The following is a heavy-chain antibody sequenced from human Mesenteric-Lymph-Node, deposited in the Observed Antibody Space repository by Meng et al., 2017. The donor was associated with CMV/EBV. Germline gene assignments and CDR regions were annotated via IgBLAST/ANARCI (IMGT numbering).Heavy chain of an antibody. CDR2: INHSGST. Sequence: GYYWSWISQPPGKGLEWIGEINHSGSTNYNPSLKSRVTISVDTSKNQFSLKLSSVTAADTAVYYCARGARKQNVLLWFGEYRGGFDYWGQGTLVTVSS. CDR1: GYY. J-gene: IGHJ4*02. V-gene: IGHV4-34*01. CDR3: ARGARKQNVLLWFGEYRGGFDY. D-gene: IGHD3-10*01.